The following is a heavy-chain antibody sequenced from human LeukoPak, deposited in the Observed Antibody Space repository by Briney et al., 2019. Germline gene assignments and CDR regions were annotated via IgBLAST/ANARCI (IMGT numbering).Heavy chain of an antibody. V-gene: IGHV3-23*01. CDR1: GFAFSSYA. D-gene: IGHD2-15*01. Sequence: PGGSLRLSCAASGFAFSSYAMSWVRQAPGKGLEWVSAISGSGGSTYYADSVKGRFTISRDNSKNTLYLQMNSLRAEDTAVYYCAKGGLGLVVPTDYWGQGTLVTVSS. CDR3: AKGGLGLVVPTDY. CDR2: ISGSGGST. J-gene: IGHJ4*02.